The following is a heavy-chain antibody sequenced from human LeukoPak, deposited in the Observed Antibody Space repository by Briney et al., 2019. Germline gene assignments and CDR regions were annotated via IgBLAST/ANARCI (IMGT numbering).Heavy chain of an antibody. CDR1: GVSINSGGYY. V-gene: IGHV4-31*03. Sequence: SETLSLTCTVSGVSINSGGYYWSWIRQHPGKGPERIGYIYYSGNTYYNPSLKSRITISLDTSKNQFSLKLSSVTAADTAVYYCARGSSGWLRFDYWGQGTLVTVSS. J-gene: IGHJ4*02. D-gene: IGHD6-19*01. CDR2: IYYSGNT. CDR3: ARGSSGWLRFDY.